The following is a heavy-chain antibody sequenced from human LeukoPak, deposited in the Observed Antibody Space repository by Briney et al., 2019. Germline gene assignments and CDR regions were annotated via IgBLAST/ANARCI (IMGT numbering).Heavy chain of an antibody. V-gene: IGHV4-30-2*01. CDR1: GGSIGSGGYS. CDR3: ASFTAMAAFGY. J-gene: IGHJ4*02. Sequence: PSETLSLTCAVSGGSIGSGGYSWSWIRQPPGKGLEWIGYIYHSGSTYYNPSLKSRVTISVDRSKNQFSLKLSSVTAADTAVYYCASFTAMAAFGYWGQGTLVTVSS. CDR2: IYHSGST. D-gene: IGHD5-18*01.